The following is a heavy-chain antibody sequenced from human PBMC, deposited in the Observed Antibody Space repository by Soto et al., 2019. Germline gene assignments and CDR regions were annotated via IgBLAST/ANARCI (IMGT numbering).Heavy chain of an antibody. CDR2: MFYSGSST. J-gene: IGHJ3*02. Sequence: VNRVNFGGSRILQPPRKGMEWIGYMFYSGSSTNYNPSLKSRVTISVDTSKNQFSLKLSSVTAADTAVYYCARLRSCSSTDCYVNAFDIWVQGTMVTVSS. D-gene: IGHD2-2*01. CDR3: ARLRSCSSTDCYVNAFDI. CDR1: VNRVNFG. V-gene: IGHV4-61*07.